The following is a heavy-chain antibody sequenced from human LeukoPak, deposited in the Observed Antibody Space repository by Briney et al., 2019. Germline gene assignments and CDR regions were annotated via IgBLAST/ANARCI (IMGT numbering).Heavy chain of an antibody. Sequence: GGSLRLSCAASGFTLSTSSMNWVRQAPGKGLEWISYISSSSDTIYYADSVKGRFTISRNNARNSLYLQMNGLRAEDTAVYYCAGNSGWPHNWFDPWGQGTLVTVSS. CDR1: GFTLSTSS. V-gene: IGHV3-48*04. CDR3: AGNSGWPHNWFDP. CDR2: ISSSSDTI. D-gene: IGHD6-19*01. J-gene: IGHJ5*02.